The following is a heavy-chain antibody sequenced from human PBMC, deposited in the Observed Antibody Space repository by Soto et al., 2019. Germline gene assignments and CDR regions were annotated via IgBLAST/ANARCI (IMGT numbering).Heavy chain of an antibody. Sequence: SETLSLTCAVSGGSISSGGYSWSWIRQPPGKGLEWIGYIYHSGSTYYNPSLKSRVTISVDRSKNQFSLKLSSVTAADTAVYCCARGDSGYDSNYYYYGMDVWGQGTTVTVSS. CDR3: ARGDSGYDSNYYYYGMDV. V-gene: IGHV4-30-2*01. D-gene: IGHD5-12*01. CDR2: IYHSGST. J-gene: IGHJ6*02. CDR1: GGSISSGGYS.